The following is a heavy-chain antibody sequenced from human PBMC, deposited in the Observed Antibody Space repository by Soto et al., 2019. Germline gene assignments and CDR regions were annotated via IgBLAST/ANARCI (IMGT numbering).Heavy chain of an antibody. CDR2: ISYDGSNK. CDR3: ARDESAGSSTTN. J-gene: IGHJ4*02. V-gene: IGHV3-30*03. CDR1: GFTFSSYG. D-gene: IGHD2-2*01. Sequence: PGGSLRLSCAASGFTFSSYGMHWVRQAPGKGLEWVAVISYDGSNKYYADSVKGRFTISRDNSKNTLYLQMNSLRVEDTALYFCARDESAGSSTTNWGQGTLVTVSS.